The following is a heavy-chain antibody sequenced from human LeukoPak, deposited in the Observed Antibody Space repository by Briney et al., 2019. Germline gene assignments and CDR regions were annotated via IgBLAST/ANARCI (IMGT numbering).Heavy chain of an antibody. CDR2: IRYDGSNK. CDR1: GFTFSSYG. V-gene: IGHV3-30*02. J-gene: IGHJ4*02. Sequence: GGSLRLSRAASGFTFSSYGMHWVRQAPGKGLEWVAFIRYDGSNKYYADSVKGRFTISRDNSKNTLYLQMNSLRAEDTAVYYCAKDRSLRFDYWGQGTLVTVSS. D-gene: IGHD6-13*01. CDR3: AKDRSLRFDY.